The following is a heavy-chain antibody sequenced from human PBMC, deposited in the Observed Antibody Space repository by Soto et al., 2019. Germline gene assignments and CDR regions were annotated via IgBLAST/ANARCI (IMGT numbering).Heavy chain of an antibody. CDR2: TSGSGGST. V-gene: IGHV3-23*01. CDR1: GFTFSSYA. J-gene: IGHJ4*02. D-gene: IGHD6-13*01. CDR3: GKVQGGYSSTARIDY. Sequence: PGGSLRLSCAASGFTFSSYAMSWVRQAPGKGLEWVSSTSGSGGSTYYADSVKGRFTISRDNSKNTLYLQMNSLRAEDTAVYYFGKVQGGYSSTARIDYWGRGALVTVSS.